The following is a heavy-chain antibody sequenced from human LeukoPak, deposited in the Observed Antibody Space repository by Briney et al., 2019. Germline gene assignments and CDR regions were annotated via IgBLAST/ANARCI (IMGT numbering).Heavy chain of an antibody. CDR3: ARDYYDSSANGMDV. J-gene: IGHJ6*02. D-gene: IGHD3-22*01. CDR2: ISYDGSNK. CDR1: GFTFGSYA. V-gene: IGHV3-30-3*01. Sequence: GGSLRLSCAASGFTFGSYAMHWVRQAPGKGLEWVAVISYDGSNKYYADSVKGRFTISRDNSKNTLYLQMNSLRAEDTAVYYCARDYYDSSANGMDVWGQGTTVTVSS.